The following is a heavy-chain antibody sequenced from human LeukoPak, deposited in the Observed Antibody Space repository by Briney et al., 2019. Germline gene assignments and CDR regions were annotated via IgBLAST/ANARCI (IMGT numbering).Heavy chain of an antibody. CDR3: ARPVVAATTPDTFDI. J-gene: IGHJ3*02. V-gene: IGHV3-11*04. Sequence: GGSLRLSCAPSGFTFGDYAMSWVRQAPGKGLEWVSYISSGGRTIYYADSVKGRFTMSRDNAKNSLYLQMNSLRAEDTAVYYCARPVVAATTPDTFDIWGQGTMVTVSS. CDR2: ISSGGRTI. CDR1: GFTFGDYA. D-gene: IGHD2-15*01.